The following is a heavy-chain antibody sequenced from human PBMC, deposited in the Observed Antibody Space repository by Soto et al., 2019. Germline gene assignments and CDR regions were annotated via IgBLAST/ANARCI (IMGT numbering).Heavy chain of an antibody. CDR3: ARRPRYYDILTGFEP. V-gene: IGHV1-69*02. J-gene: IGHJ5*02. CDR2: IIPILGIA. Sequence: VKVSCKASGGTFSSYTISRVRQAPGQGLEWMGRIIPILGIANYAQKFQGRVTITADKSTSTAYMELSSLRSEDTAVYYCARRPRYYDILTGFEPWGQGTLVTVSS. D-gene: IGHD3-9*01. CDR1: GGTFSSYT.